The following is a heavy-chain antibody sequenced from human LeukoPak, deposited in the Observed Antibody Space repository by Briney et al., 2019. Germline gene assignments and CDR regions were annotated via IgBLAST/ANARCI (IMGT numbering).Heavy chain of an antibody. Sequence: ASVKVSCKASGYTFTGYYMHWVRQAPGQGLEWMGWINPNSGGTNYAQKFQGRVTMTRDTSTSTVYMELSSLRSEDTAVYYCARDHYGSGSLYYFDYWGQGTLVTVSS. CDR3: ARDHYGSGSLYYFDY. V-gene: IGHV1-2*02. CDR2: INPNSGGT. J-gene: IGHJ4*02. D-gene: IGHD3-10*01. CDR1: GYTFTGYY.